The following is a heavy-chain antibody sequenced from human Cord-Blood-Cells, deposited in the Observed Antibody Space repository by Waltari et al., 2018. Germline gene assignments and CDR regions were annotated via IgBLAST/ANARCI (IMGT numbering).Heavy chain of an antibody. V-gene: IGHV1-2*04. Sequence: QVQLVQSGAEVKKPGASVKVSCKASGYTFTGYYMHWVRQAPGQGLEWMGWINPNSGGTNYAQKLWGWATMTRDTSISTAYMELSRLRSDDTAVYYCARDLAHYYGSGSYDYWGQGTLVTVSS. J-gene: IGHJ4*02. CDR1: GYTFTGYY. CDR2: INPNSGGT. D-gene: IGHD3-10*01. CDR3: ARDLAHYYGSGSYDY.